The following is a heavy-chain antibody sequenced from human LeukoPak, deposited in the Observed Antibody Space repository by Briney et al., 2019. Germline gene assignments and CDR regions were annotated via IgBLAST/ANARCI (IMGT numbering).Heavy chain of an antibody. V-gene: IGHV1-24*01. J-gene: IGHJ5*02. D-gene: IGHD6-13*01. Sequence: GGSLRLSCAASGFTFSSYAMSWVRQAPGKGLEWMGGFDPEDGETIYAQKFQGRVTMTEDTSTDTAYMELSSLRSEDTAVYYCATPQQLTPGGFDPWGQGTLVTVSS. CDR1: GFTFSSYA. CDR2: FDPEDGET. CDR3: ATPQQLTPGGFDP.